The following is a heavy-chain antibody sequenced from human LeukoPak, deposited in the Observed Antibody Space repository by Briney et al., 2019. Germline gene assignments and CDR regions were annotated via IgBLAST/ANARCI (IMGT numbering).Heavy chain of an antibody. V-gene: IGHV3-21*01. CDR1: GFTFSSYS. D-gene: IGHD3-9*01. Sequence: GGSLRLSCAASGFTFSSYSMNWVRQAPGKGLEWVSSISSSSSYTYYADSVKGRFTISRDNAKNSLYLQMNSLRAEDTAVYYCARHETGDFDYWGQGTLVTVSS. CDR2: ISSSSSYT. CDR3: ARHETGDFDY. J-gene: IGHJ4*02.